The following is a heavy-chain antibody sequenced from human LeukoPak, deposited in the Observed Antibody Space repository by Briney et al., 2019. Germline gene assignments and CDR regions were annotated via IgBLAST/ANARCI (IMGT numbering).Heavy chain of an antibody. CDR1: GFTFGDYA. D-gene: IGHD2-2*01. CDR2: ISYDGSNK. J-gene: IGHJ4*02. Sequence: GGSPRLSCTVSGFTFGDYAMHWVRQAPGKGLEWVAVISYDGSNKYYADSVKGRFTISRDNSKNTLYLQMNSLRAEDTAVYYCARGLSTRGWGQGTLVTVSS. V-gene: IGHV3-30-3*01. CDR3: ARGLSTRG.